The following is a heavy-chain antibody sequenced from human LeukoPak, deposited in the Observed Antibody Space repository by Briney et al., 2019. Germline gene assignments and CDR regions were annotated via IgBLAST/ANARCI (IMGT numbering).Heavy chain of an antibody. CDR2: ISAYNGNT. CDR1: GYTFTSYG. Sequence: GASVKVSCKASGYTFTSYGISWVRQAPGQGLEWMGWISAYNGNTNHAQKLQGRVTMTTDTSTSTAYMELRSLRSDDTAVYCCARVSYYYGSGSYYPTLYYYYYYGMDVWGQGTTVTVSS. V-gene: IGHV1-18*01. J-gene: IGHJ6*02. CDR3: ARVSYYYGSGSYYPTLYYYYYYGMDV. D-gene: IGHD3-10*01.